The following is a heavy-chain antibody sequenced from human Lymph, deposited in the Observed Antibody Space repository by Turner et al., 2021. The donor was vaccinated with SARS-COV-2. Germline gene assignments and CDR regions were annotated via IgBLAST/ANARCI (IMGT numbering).Heavy chain of an antibody. V-gene: IGHV3-30-3*01. CDR2: ISYDGSNK. Sequence: QVQLVESGGGVVQPGRSLRLSCAASGFTFSRYAMHWVRQAPGKGLEWVAVISYDGSNKYYADSVKGRFTISRDNSKNTLYLQMNSLRAEDTAVYYCARDTGGQVDVWGQGTTVTVSS. CDR3: ARDTGGQVDV. J-gene: IGHJ6*02. CDR1: GFTFSRYA. D-gene: IGHD2-8*02.